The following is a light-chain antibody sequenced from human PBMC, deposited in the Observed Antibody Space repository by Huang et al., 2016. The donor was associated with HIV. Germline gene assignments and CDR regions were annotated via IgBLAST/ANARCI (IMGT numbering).Light chain of an antibody. CDR2: ATS. CDR3: QQYESWPPLI. CDR1: QSVRDK. V-gene: IGKV3-15*01. Sequence: EIVMTQSPDTLSVSPGERATLSCRASQSVRDKLAWYQQKPGQAPRLLLPATSTRAACVPARFSGSGSGTEFTLTISSLQSEDCGVYYCQQYESWPPLIFGGGTKVEIK. J-gene: IGKJ4*01.